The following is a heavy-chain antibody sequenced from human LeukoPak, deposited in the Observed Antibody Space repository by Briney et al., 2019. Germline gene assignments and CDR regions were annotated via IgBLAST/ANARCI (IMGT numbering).Heavy chain of an antibody. CDR2: INQGGSAK. J-gene: IGHJ4*02. Sequence: SGGSLRLSCAASGFTFSSYWMSWVRQAPGKGPEGVANINQGGSAKYYVDSVKGRFTISRDNAKNSLYLQMNSLRAEDTAVYYCTRDEDYGDSHWGQGTLVTVSS. CDR1: GFTFSSYW. V-gene: IGHV3-7*01. CDR3: TRDEDYGDSH. D-gene: IGHD4-17*01.